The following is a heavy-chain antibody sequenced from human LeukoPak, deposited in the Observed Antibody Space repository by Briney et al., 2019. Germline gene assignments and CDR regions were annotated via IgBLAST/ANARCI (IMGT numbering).Heavy chain of an antibody. CDR3: ARAKVLLGNGSFRIAVAGSAFDI. Sequence: SQTLSLTCAISGDSVSSNSAAWNWIRQSPSRGLEWLGRTYYRSKWYNDYAVSVKSRITINPDTSKNQFSLQLNSVTPEDTAVYYCARAKVLLGNGSFRIAVAGSAFDIWGQGTMVTVSS. CDR2: TYYRSKWYN. J-gene: IGHJ3*02. D-gene: IGHD6-19*01. CDR1: GDSVSSNSAA. V-gene: IGHV6-1*01.